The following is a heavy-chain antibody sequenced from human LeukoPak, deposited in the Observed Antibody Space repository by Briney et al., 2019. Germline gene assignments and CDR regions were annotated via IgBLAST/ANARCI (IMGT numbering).Heavy chain of an antibody. CDR1: GGSISSYY. CDR2: IYTSGST. V-gene: IGHV4-4*07. Sequence: PSETLSLTCTVSGGSISSYYWSWSRQPAGKGLEWIGRIYTSGSTNYNPSLKSRVTMSVDTSKNQFSLKLSSVTAADTAVYYRARVAVANWFDPWGQEPWSRSPQ. J-gene: IGHJ5*02. D-gene: IGHD6-19*01. CDR3: ARVAVANWFDP.